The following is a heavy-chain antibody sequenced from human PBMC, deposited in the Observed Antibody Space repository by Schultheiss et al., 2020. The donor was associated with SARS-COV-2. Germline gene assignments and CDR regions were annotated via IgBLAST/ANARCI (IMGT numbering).Heavy chain of an antibody. J-gene: IGHJ6*02. CDR1: GGSISSYY. V-gene: IGHV4-59*12. D-gene: IGHD2-15*01. Sequence: SETLSLTCTVSGGSISSYYWSWIRQPPGKGLEWIGYIYYSGSTNYNPSLESRVTISRDKPKNQFSLKLSSVTAADTAVYYCASPAPRYCSGGSCYRNYYYYYGMDVWGQGTTVTVSS. CDR2: IYYSGST. CDR3: ASPAPRYCSGGSCYRNYYYYYGMDV.